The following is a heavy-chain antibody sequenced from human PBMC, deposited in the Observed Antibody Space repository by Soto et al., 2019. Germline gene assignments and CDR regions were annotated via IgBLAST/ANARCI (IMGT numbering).Heavy chain of an antibody. CDR2: IYYSGST. CDR3: ARRGYCSSTSCYSP. J-gene: IGHJ5*02. V-gene: IGHV4-39*01. CDR1: GGSISSSSYY. Sequence: SETLSLTCTVSGGSISSSSYYWGWIRQPPGKGLEWIGSIYYSGSTYYNPSLKSRVTISVDTSKNQFSLKLSSVTAADTAVYYCARRGYCSSTSCYSPWGQRALVTVSS. D-gene: IGHD2-2*02.